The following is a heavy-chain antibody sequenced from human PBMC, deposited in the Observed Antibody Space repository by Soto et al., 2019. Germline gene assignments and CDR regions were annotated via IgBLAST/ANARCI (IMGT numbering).Heavy chain of an antibody. V-gene: IGHV3-23*01. J-gene: IGHJ6*03. Sequence: VQLLESGGGLVQPGGSLRLSCAASGFTFSSYAMSWVRQAPGKGLEWVSAISGSGGSTYYADSVKGRFTISRDNSKNTLYLHMNSLRAEDTAVYYCAKDAPLAAAGMDYYYYMDVWGKGTTVTVSS. CDR3: AKDAPLAAAGMDYYYYMDV. D-gene: IGHD6-25*01. CDR1: GFTFSSYA. CDR2: ISGSGGST.